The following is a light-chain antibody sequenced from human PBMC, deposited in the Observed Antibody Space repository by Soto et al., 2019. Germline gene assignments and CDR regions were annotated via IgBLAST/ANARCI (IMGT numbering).Light chain of an antibody. V-gene: IGLV2-14*03. CDR1: SSDVGGYNY. J-gene: IGLJ2*01. CDR3: CSYTSTSTFVV. CDR2: DVS. Sequence: QSALTQPASVSGPPGQSITISCTGTSSDVGGYNYVSWYQQHPGKAPKLMLSDVSIRPSGVSDRFSGSKSANTASLTISGLQAEDEADYYCCSYTSTSTFVVFGGGTKLTVL.